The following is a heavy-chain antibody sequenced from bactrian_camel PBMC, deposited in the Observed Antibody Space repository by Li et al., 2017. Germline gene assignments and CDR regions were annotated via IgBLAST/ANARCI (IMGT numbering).Heavy chain of an antibody. Sequence: QLVESGGGSVQAGGSLRLSCTASGFTFSAYWMYWVRQAPGKGLEWVSVISSGGGTTYYADSVKGRFAISRDNAKNTVNLQMNSLKPEDTAVYYCVSGGAPYGSGLFGYWGQGTQVTVS. V-gene: IGHV3S25*01. J-gene: IGHJ6*01. D-gene: IGHD3*01. CDR1: GFTFSAYW. CDR3: VSGGAPYGSGLFGY. CDR2: ISSGGGTT.